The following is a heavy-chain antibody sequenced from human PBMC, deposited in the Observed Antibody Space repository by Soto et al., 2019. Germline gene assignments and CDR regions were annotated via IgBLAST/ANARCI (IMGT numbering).Heavy chain of an antibody. Sequence: EVQLVESGGGLVQPGGSLRLSCAASGFTFSFYSMNWVRQAPGKGLEWVSYISSTSSTIYYADSAKGRFTISRDNAKTSMYLQMNSLRAEDTAVYYCARVPIAADEHFDYWGQVTLVTVSS. D-gene: IGHD6-13*01. CDR3: ARVPIAADEHFDY. J-gene: IGHJ4*02. CDR2: ISSTSSTI. V-gene: IGHV3-48*01. CDR1: GFTFSFYS.